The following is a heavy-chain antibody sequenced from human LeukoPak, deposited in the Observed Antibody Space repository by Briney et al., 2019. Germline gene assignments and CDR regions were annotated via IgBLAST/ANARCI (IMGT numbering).Heavy chain of an antibody. V-gene: IGHV1-2*02. CDR1: GGTFSSYT. D-gene: IGHD6-19*01. Sequence: ASVTVSCKASGGTFSSYTISWVRQAPGQGLEWMGGINPNSGGTNYAQKFQGGVTMTRDTSISTAYMELSRLRSDDTAVYYCARVRKVSITSSGWYGDFQHWGQGTLVTVSS. CDR3: ARVRKVSITSSGWYGDFQH. CDR2: INPNSGGT. J-gene: IGHJ1*01.